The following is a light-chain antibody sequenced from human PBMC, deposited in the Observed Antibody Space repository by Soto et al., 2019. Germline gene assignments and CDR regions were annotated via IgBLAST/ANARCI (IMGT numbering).Light chain of an antibody. J-gene: IGKJ5*01. CDR1: QSVSSSY. CDR2: GAS. CDR3: QQYGSSPRT. Sequence: EIVLTQSPGTLSLSPGERATLSCRASQSVSSSYLAWYQQKPGQAPRLLIYGASSRATGIPDRFSGSGSGTDFTHTISRMEPEDFAVYYCQQYGSSPRTFGQGTRLENK. V-gene: IGKV3-20*01.